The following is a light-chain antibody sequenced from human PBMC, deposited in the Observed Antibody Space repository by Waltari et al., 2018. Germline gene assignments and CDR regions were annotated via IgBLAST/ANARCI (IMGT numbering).Light chain of an antibody. J-gene: IGKJ4*01. Sequence: DIQMTQASSSLSASVGDRVNITCRASRSVSIYPNWYQQKPGKAPNLLNYATSALQTGVPSRFSGSGSGTDFTLTITNLQPEDFGIYYCQQTYDTPLTFGAGTKVQLK. CDR2: ATS. CDR1: RSVSIY. CDR3: QQTYDTPLT. V-gene: IGKV1-39*01.